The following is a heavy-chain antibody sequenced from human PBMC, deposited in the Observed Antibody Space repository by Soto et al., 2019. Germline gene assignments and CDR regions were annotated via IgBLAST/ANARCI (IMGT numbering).Heavy chain of an antibody. V-gene: IGHV3-23*01. CDR2: ISGSGGST. D-gene: IGHD3-9*01. J-gene: IGHJ6*03. Sequence: GGSLRLSCAASGFTFSSYAMSWVRQAPGKGLEWVSAISGSGGSTYYADSVKGQFTISRDNSKNTLYLQMNSLRAEDTAVYYCAKDTLLRYFDWLLHPYYYYYMDVWGKGTTVTVSS. CDR1: GFTFSSYA. CDR3: AKDTLLRYFDWLLHPYYYYYMDV.